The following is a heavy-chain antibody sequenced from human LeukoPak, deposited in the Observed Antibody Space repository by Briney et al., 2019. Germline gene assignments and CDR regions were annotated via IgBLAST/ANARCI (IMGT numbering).Heavy chain of an antibody. J-gene: IGHJ4*02. Sequence: SQTLSLTCTVSGGSISSGGYYWSWIRQHPGKGLEWIGYIYYSGSTYYNPSLKSRVTISVDTSKNQFSLKLSSVTAADTAVYYCARMGYYYESSGYYTPVDYWGQGTLVTVSS. CDR3: ARMGYYYESSGYYTPVDY. CDR1: GGSISSGGYY. V-gene: IGHV4-31*03. CDR2: IYYSGST. D-gene: IGHD3-22*01.